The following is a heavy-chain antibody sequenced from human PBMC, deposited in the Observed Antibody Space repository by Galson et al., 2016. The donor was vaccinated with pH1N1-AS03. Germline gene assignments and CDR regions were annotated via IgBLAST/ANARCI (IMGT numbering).Heavy chain of an antibody. CDR3: ARDWFGNPHFDY. J-gene: IGHJ4*02. CDR1: GGSISRYY. CDR2: IYSSGST. D-gene: IGHD3-10*01. Sequence: ETLSLTCTVSGGSISRYYWSWIRQPAGKGLEWIGRIYSSGSTDYNPSLKSRVTMSVDTSKNQFSLKLTSVTAADTAVYYCARDWFGNPHFDYWGQGTLVTVSS. V-gene: IGHV4-4*07.